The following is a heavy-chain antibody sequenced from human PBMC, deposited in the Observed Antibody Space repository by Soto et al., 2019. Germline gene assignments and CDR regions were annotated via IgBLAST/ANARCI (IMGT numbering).Heavy chain of an antibody. CDR3: ARDGDVGTGFDY. CDR1: GFTFSSYS. CDR2: ISSSSSYI. V-gene: IGHV3-21*01. J-gene: IGHJ4*02. Sequence: EVQLVESGGGLVKPGGSPRLSCAASGFTFSSYSMNWVRQAPGKGLEWVSSISSSSSYIYYADSVKGRFTISRDNAKNSLYLQMNSLRAEDTAVYYCARDGDVGTGFDYWGQGTLVTVSS. D-gene: IGHD7-27*01.